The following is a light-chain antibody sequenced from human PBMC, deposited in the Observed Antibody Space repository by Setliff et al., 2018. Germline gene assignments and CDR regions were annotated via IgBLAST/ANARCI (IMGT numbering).Light chain of an antibody. J-gene: IGLJ1*01. V-gene: IGLV2-14*01. CDR3: SSYAASYNPYV. CDR2: DVS. CDR1: SSDVGAYNC. Sequence: QSALTQPASVSGSPGQSITISCTGTSSDVGAYNCISWYQHHPDKAPKLLIYDVSNRPSGVSSRFSGSKSGNAASLTVSGLQAEDEADYYCSSYAASYNPYVFGTGTKVTVL.